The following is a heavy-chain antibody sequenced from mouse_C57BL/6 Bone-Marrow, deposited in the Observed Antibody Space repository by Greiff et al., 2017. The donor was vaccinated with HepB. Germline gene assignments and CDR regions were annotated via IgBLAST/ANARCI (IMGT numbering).Heavy chain of an antibody. V-gene: IGHV5-4*01. CDR1: GFTFSSYA. Sequence: EVHLVESGGGLVKPGGSLKLSCAASGFTFSSYAMSWVRQTPEKRLEWVATISDGGSYTYYPDNVKGRFTISRDNAKNNLYLQMSHLKSEDTAMYYCARDYYGSSAGLWYFDVWGTGTTVTVSS. D-gene: IGHD1-1*01. CDR3: ARDYYGSSAGLWYFDV. J-gene: IGHJ1*03. CDR2: ISDGGSYT.